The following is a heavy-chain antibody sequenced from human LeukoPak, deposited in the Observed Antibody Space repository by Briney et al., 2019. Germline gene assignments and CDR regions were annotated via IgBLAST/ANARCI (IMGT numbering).Heavy chain of an antibody. J-gene: IGHJ4*02. CDR1: GYTFTGYY. D-gene: IGHD3-22*01. CDR2: INPNSGGT. V-gene: IGHV1-2*02. CDR3: VRGSLNPGIYYDSSGYYFY. Sequence: ASVKVSCKASGYTFTGYYMHWVRQAPGQGLEWMGWINPNSGGTNYAQKFQGRVTMTRDTSISTAYMELSRLRSDDTAVYYCVRGSLNPGIYYDSSGYYFYWGQGTLVTVSS.